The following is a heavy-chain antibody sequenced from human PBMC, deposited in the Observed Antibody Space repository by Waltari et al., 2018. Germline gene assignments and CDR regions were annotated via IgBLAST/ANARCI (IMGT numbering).Heavy chain of an antibody. D-gene: IGHD3-10*01. V-gene: IGHV1-8*01. CDR1: GYTFTSYD. CDR2: MNPNSGNT. CDR3: ARDGSGDDAFDI. Sequence: QVQLVQSGAEVKKPGASVKVSCKASGYTFTSYDIKWLRQATGQGLEWMGWMNPNSGNTGYAQKFQGRVTMTRNTSISTAYMELSSRRSEDTAVYYWARDGSGDDAFDIWGQGTMVTVSS. J-gene: IGHJ3*02.